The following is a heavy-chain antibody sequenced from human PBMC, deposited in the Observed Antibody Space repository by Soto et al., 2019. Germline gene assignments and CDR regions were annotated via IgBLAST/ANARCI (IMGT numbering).Heavy chain of an antibody. Sequence: QVQLVQSGAEVKKPGASVKVSCKASGYTFTSYDINWVRQATGQGLEWMGWMNPNSGNTGYAQKFQGRVTMPRNTSKSTAYMGLSSLRSECAAVYSCARVRGSGYYYYMDVWGNGTTVTVSS. CDR3: ARVRGSGYYYYMDV. J-gene: IGHJ6*03. CDR1: GYTFTSYD. CDR2: MNPNSGNT. D-gene: IGHD6-25*01. V-gene: IGHV1-8*01.